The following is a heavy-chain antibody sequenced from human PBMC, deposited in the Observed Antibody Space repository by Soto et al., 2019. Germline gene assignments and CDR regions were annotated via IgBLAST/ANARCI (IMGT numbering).Heavy chain of an antibody. Sequence: QLQLQESGPGLVKPSETLSLTCTVSGGSISSSSYYWGWIRQPPGKGLEWIGSIYYSGSTYYNLSLKSRVPISVDTSRTQFSLKLSSVTAADTAVYYCARRGYCSSTSCYGSWFDPLGQGTMVTVSS. V-gene: IGHV4-39*01. D-gene: IGHD2-2*01. CDR1: GGSISSSSYY. CDR3: ARRGYCSSTSCYGSWFDP. J-gene: IGHJ5*02. CDR2: IYYSGST.